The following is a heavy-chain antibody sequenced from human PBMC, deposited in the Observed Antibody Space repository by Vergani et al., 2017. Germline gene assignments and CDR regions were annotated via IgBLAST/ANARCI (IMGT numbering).Heavy chain of an antibody. J-gene: IGHJ4*02. Sequence: QVQLQESGPGLVKPSETLSLTCTVSGGSISSYYWSWIRQPPGKGLEWIGSIYYSGSTYYNPSLKSRVTISVDTSKNQFSLKLSSVTAADTAVYYCARDRQWELPDYWGQGTLVTVSS. CDR1: GGSISSYY. D-gene: IGHD1-26*01. V-gene: IGHV4-59*12. CDR3: ARDRQWELPDY. CDR2: IYYSGST.